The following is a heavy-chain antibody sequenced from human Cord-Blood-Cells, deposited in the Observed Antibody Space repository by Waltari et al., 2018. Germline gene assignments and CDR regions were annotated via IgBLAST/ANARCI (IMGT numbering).Heavy chain of an antibody. V-gene: IGHV4-31*03. CDR3: ARELYSSSSRWFDP. CDR1: GGSISSGGYY. CDR2: IYYSRST. D-gene: IGHD6-6*01. J-gene: IGHJ5*02. Sequence: QVQLQESGPGLVKPSQTLSLTCTVSGGSISSGGYYWSWHRQHPGQALEWIGYIYYSRSTYYNPSLKSRVTISVDTSKNQFSLKLSSVTAADTAVYYCARELYSSSSRWFDPWGQGTLVTVSS.